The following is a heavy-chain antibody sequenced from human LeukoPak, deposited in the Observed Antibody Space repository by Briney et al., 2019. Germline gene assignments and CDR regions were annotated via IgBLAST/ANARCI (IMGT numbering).Heavy chain of an antibody. D-gene: IGHD4-17*01. J-gene: IGHJ4*02. V-gene: IGHV3-15*01. Sequence: GGSLRLSCAASGFTFSNAWMSLVRQAPGKGLEWVGRIKSKTDGGTTDYAAPVKGRFTISRDDSKNTLYLQMNSLKTEDTAVYYCTTEWYGDYLDYWGQGTLVTVSS. CDR1: GFTFSNAW. CDR3: TTEWYGDYLDY. CDR2: IKSKTDGGTT.